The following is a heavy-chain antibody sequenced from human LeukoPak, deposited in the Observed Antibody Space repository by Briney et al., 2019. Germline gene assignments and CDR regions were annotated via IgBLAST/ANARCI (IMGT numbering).Heavy chain of an antibody. CDR2: IYPGDSDT. CDR1: GYIFSTYW. D-gene: IGHD6-13*01. Sequence: GESLKISCKGSGYIFSTYWIAWVRQMPGKGLEWMGIIYPGDSDTRYSPSFQGQVTISADKSISTAYLQWSSLKASDTAIYYCARSGAAAASFDYWGQGTLVTVSS. J-gene: IGHJ4*02. CDR3: ARSGAAAASFDY. V-gene: IGHV5-51*01.